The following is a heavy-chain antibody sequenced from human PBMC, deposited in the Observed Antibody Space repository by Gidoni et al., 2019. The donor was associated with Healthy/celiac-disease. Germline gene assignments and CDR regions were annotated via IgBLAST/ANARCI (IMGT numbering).Heavy chain of an antibody. V-gene: IGHV5-51*01. J-gene: IGHJ4*02. CDR2: IYPGDSDT. D-gene: IGHD5-12*01. CDR1: GYSFTSYC. Sequence: EVRLVLSEPEVNTPGDSPDISCTGSGYSFTSYCIRWGRQMPGKGLEWMGIIYPGDSDTRYSPSFQGQVTISADKSISTAYLQWSSLKASDTAMYYCARQRRAEMATIKAEDYFDYWGQGTLVTVSS. CDR3: ARQRRAEMATIKAEDYFDY.